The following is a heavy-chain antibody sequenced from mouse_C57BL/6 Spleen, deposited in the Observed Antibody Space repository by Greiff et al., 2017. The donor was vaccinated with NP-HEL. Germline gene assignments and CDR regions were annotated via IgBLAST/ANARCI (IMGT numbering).Heavy chain of an antibody. CDR1: GYTFTNYW. D-gene: IGHD2-3*01. Sequence: VHLQQSGAELVRPGTSVKMSCKASGYTFTNYWIGWAKQRPGHGLEWIGDIYPGGGYTNYNEKFKGKATLTADKSSSTAYMQFSSLTSEDSAIYYCARRDGYYDAMDYWGQGTSVTVSS. J-gene: IGHJ4*01. V-gene: IGHV1-63*01. CDR3: ARRDGYYDAMDY. CDR2: IYPGGGYT.